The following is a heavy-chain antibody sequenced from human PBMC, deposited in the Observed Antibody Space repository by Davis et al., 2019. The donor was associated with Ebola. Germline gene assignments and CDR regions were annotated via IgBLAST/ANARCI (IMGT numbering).Heavy chain of an antibody. CDR2: ISYDVSNK. Sequence: GTSLKISCSSSGFTFSSYPMHWVRHAPGKGVEWVAVISYDVSNKYYADSVKGRFTISRDNSKNTVFLQMNSLRVEDTAVYYCAKGGSGWPSDYSYGMGVWGKGTTVTVSS. CDR3: AKGGSGWPSDYSYGMGV. CDR1: GFTFSSYP. J-gene: IGHJ6*04. D-gene: IGHD6-19*01. V-gene: IGHV3-30*04.